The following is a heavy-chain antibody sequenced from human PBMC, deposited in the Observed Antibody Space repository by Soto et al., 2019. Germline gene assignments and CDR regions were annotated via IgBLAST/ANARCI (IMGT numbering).Heavy chain of an antibody. CDR3: ARMRGLGEISPYVDY. Sequence: QVQLQESGPGLVKPSETLSLTCSVSGGSISDYQWNWIRQPPGKGLEWIGYIYYSGRTNYNPSLKRRVTISLDTSTKQFSRRLRSVTAADTAVYYCARMRGLGEISPYVDYWGQGTLVTVSS. D-gene: IGHD3-16*02. CDR1: GGSISDYQ. J-gene: IGHJ4*02. V-gene: IGHV4-59*01. CDR2: IYYSGRT.